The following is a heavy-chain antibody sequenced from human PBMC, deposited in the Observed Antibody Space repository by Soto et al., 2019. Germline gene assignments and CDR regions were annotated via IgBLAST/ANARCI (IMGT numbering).Heavy chain of an antibody. Sequence: ASVKVSCKASGYTFTGYYMHWVRQAPGQGLEWMGWINPNSGGTNYAQKFQGRVTITADKSTSTAYMELSSLRSEDTAVYYCASAAYDFWSGYSSPQNYYYMDVWGKGTTVTVSS. V-gene: IGHV1-2*02. CDR1: GYTFTGYY. D-gene: IGHD3-3*01. CDR3: ASAAYDFWSGYSSPQNYYYMDV. CDR2: INPNSGGT. J-gene: IGHJ6*03.